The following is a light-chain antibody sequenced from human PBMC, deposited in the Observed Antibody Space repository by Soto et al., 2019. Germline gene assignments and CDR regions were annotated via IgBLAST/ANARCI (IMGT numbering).Light chain of an antibody. V-gene: IGKV3-11*01. CDR1: QSVSSY. CDR2: DAS. CDR3: QQRSNWPPTYT. J-gene: IGKJ2*01. Sequence: DMVLTQSPATLSLSPGERATLSCRASQSVSSYLAWYQQRPGHVPRLLIYDASKRAAGIPARFSASGSGTDFTLTISSLEPEDFAIYFCQQRSNWPPTYTFGQGTKLEIK.